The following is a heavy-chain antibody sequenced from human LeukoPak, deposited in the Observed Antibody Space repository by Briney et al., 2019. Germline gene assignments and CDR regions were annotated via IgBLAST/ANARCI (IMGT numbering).Heavy chain of an antibody. CDR3: ARVGRGYSFNVYYFDY. V-gene: IGHV3-30*02. CDR2: IRSDGTTK. D-gene: IGHD5-18*01. Sequence: PGGSLRLSCAASGFTFRSYGMHWVRQAPGKGLEWVAFIRSDGTTKYYTDSARGRFTISRDNSKNTLYLQMNSLRTEDTAVYYCARVGRGYSFNVYYFDYWGQGTLVTVSS. J-gene: IGHJ4*02. CDR1: GFTFRSYG.